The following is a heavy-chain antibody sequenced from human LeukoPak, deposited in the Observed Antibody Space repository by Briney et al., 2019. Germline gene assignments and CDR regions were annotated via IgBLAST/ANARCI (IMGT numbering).Heavy chain of an antibody. D-gene: IGHD6-19*01. Sequence: ASVKVSCKASGYTFTSYDINWVRQATGQGLEWMGWMNPNSGNTGYAQKFRGRGTMTRNTSISTAYMEMSRLRSEATAVYYCARYSSRAAFDYWGQGTLVTVSS. V-gene: IGHV1-8*01. CDR3: ARYSSRAAFDY. CDR2: MNPNSGNT. CDR1: GYTFTSYD. J-gene: IGHJ4*02.